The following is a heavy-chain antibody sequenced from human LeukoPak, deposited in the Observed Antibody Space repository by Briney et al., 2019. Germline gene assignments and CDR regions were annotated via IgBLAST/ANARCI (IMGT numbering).Heavy chain of an antibody. CDR3: ASSHDSSGND. D-gene: IGHD3-22*01. CDR1: GFSFSSYW. CDR2: IRYDGSHK. J-gene: IGHJ4*02. V-gene: IGHV3-7*01. Sequence: GGSLRLSCVASGFSFSSYWMAWVRQAPGKGLEWVANIRYDGSHKYYVDSVKGRFTISRDNAKNSVYLQMNSLRVDDTAVYFCASSHDSSGNDWGQGTMVTVSS.